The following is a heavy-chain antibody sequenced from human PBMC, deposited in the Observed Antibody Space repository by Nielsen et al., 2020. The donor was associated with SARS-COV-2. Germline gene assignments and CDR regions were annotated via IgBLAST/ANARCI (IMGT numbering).Heavy chain of an antibody. CDR1: GFTFSSYG. V-gene: IGHV3-30*18. CDR3: AKGSMIARAFDI. D-gene: IGHD3-22*01. J-gene: IGHJ3*02. Sequence: GGSLRLSCAASGFTFSSYGMHWVRQAPGKGLEWEAVISYDGSNKYYADSVKGRFTISRDNSKNTLYLQMNSLRAEDTAVYYCAKGSMIARAFDIWGQGTMVTVSS. CDR2: ISYDGSNK.